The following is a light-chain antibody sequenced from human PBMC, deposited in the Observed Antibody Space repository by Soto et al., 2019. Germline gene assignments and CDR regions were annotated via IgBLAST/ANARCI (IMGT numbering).Light chain of an antibody. Sequence: DIQMTQSPSSLSASVGDRVTITCRASQTINNYVSWYQQKPGKAPKSLIYAASTLQRGVPTRFSGSVSGTDFTLTINSLQPEDSAIYYCQQSAKIPRTFGQGTKVEI. CDR2: AAS. J-gene: IGKJ1*01. CDR3: QQSAKIPRT. V-gene: IGKV1-39*01. CDR1: QTINNY.